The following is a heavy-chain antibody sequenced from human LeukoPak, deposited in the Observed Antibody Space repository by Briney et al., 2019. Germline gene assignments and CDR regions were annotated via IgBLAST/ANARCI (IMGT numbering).Heavy chain of an antibody. Sequence: PGGSLRLSCAASGFTFSSYAMSWVRQAPGKGLEWVSAISGSGGSTYYADSVKGRFTISRDNSKNTLYLQMNSLRAEDTAVYYCAKDKESWTPRGDYFDYWGQGTLVTVSS. J-gene: IGHJ4*02. V-gene: IGHV3-23*01. CDR2: ISGSGGST. D-gene: IGHD6-13*01. CDR1: GFTFSSYA. CDR3: AKDKESWTPRGDYFDY.